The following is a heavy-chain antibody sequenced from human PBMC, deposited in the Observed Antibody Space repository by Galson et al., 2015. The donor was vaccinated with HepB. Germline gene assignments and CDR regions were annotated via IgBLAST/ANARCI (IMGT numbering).Heavy chain of an antibody. Sequence: SVKVSCKASGYTFTSYGISWVRQAPGQGLEWMGWISAYNGNTNYAQKLQGRVTMTTDTSTSTAYMELRSLRSDDTAVYYCATWEDRDGSYWYFDLWGRGTLVTVSS. J-gene: IGHJ2*01. CDR3: ATWEDRDGSYWYFDL. CDR2: ISAYNGNT. CDR1: GYTFTSYG. V-gene: IGHV1-18*01. D-gene: IGHD5-24*01.